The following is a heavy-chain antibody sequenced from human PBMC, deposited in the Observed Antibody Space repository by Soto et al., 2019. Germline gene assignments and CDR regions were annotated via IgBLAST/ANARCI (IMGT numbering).Heavy chain of an antibody. Sequence: QVQLVESGGGVVQPGRSLRLSCAASGFTFRSHGMHWVRQAPGKVLEWVAVIWFDGSKKYYADSVKGRFTISRDDSKNRLDLQMNSLRAEDTAVYYCARAGAATYGMDVWGQGTTVTVSS. CDR3: ARAGAATYGMDV. D-gene: IGHD6-25*01. J-gene: IGHJ6*02. CDR2: IWFDGSKK. CDR1: GFTFRSHG. V-gene: IGHV3-33*01.